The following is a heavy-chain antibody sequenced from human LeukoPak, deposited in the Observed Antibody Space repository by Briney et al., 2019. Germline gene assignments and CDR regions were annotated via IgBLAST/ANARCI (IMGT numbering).Heavy chain of an antibody. V-gene: IGHV4-59*01. CDR2: IYYSGNT. D-gene: IGHD7-27*01. CDR1: TGSISSYD. J-gene: IGHJ4*02. Sequence: SETLSLTCTVSTGSISSYDWSWIRQPPGKGLEWIGCIYYSGNTNYNPSLKSRVTISVDTSKNQFSLKLSSVTAADTAVYFWARGEMGISIRDYWGQGTLVTVSS. CDR3: ARGEMGISIRDY.